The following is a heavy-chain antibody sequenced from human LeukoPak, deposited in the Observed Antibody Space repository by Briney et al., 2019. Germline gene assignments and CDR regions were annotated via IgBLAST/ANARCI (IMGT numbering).Heavy chain of an antibody. D-gene: IGHD3-10*01. Sequence: ASVKVSCKASGYTFTSYGISWVRQAPGQGLEWMGWISAYNGNTNYAQKLQGRVTMTTDTSTSTAYMELWSLRSDDTAVYYCARVWFTVQSPERYDYWGQGTLVTVSS. CDR2: ISAYNGNT. V-gene: IGHV1-18*01. CDR1: GYTFTSYG. CDR3: ARVWFTVQSPERYDY. J-gene: IGHJ4*02.